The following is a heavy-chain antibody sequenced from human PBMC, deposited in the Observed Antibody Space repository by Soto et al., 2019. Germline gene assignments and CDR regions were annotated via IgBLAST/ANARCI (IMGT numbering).Heavy chain of an antibody. J-gene: IGHJ6*02. CDR2: IIPIFGTA. CDR3: ARYFGFWSGPYGMDV. D-gene: IGHD3-3*01. V-gene: IGHV1-69*13. Sequence: SVTVSCKASGGTFSSYAISWVRQAPGQGLEWMGGIIPIFGTANYAQKFQGRVTITADESTSTAYMELSSLRSEDTAVYYCARYFGFWSGPYGMDVWGQGTTVTVSS. CDR1: GGTFSSYA.